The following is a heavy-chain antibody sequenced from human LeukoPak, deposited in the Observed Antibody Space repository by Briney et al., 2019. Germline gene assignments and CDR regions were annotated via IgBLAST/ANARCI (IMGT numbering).Heavy chain of an antibody. D-gene: IGHD3-22*01. V-gene: IGHV3-48*01. Sequence: GGSLRLSRAASGFTFSSYSMNWVRQAPGKGLEWVSYISSSSSTIYYADSVKGRFTISRDNAKNSLYLQMNSLRAEDTAVYYCASDALYYYDSSGYYCWGQGTLVTVSS. J-gene: IGHJ4*02. CDR3: ASDALYYYDSSGYYC. CDR2: ISSSSSTI. CDR1: GFTFSSYS.